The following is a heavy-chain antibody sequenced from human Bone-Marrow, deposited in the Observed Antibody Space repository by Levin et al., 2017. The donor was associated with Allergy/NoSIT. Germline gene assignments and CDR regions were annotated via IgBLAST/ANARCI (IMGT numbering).Heavy chain of an antibody. CDR3: AKDSRQLSTAMVTLIRVHYYYGMDV. J-gene: IGHJ6*02. CDR2: ISGSGGST. D-gene: IGHD5-18*01. Sequence: GESLKISCAASGFTFSSYAMSWVRQAPGKGLEWVSAISGSGGSTYYADSVKGRFTISRDNSKNTLYLQMNSLRAEDTAVYYCAKDSRQLSTAMVTLIRVHYYYGMDVWGQGTTVTVSS. V-gene: IGHV3-23*01. CDR1: GFTFSSYA.